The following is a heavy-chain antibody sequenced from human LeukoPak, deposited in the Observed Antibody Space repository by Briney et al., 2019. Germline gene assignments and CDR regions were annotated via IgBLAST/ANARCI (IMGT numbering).Heavy chain of an antibody. V-gene: IGHV3-23*01. CDR3: AKMKGATEYYYYAMDV. CDR2: ITGSAGAT. Sequence: PGRSLRLSCAVSGLTFSSFAMSWVRQDPGKGLEWVSSITGSAGATWYADAVKGRFTISRDNSKNTMYLQMNSLGAEDTALYYCAKMKGATEYYYYAMDVWGKGTMVSVSS. J-gene: IGHJ6*04. D-gene: IGHD5-24*01. CDR1: GLTFSSFA.